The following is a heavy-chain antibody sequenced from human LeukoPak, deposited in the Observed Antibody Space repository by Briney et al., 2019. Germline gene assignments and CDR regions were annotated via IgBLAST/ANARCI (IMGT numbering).Heavy chain of an antibody. J-gene: IGHJ5*02. CDR1: GFTLSDYY. CDR2: ISSSGSTI. V-gene: IGHV3-11*01. D-gene: IGHD6-13*01. Sequence: GGSLRLSCAASGFTLSDYYTSWIRQAPGKGLEWVSYISSSGSTIYYADSVKGRFTISRDNAKNSLYLQMNSLRAEDTAVYYCARGGSAGTFWFDPWGQGTLVTVSS. CDR3: ARGGSAGTFWFDP.